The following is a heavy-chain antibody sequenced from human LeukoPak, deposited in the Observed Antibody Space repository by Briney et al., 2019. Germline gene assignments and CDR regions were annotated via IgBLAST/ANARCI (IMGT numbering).Heavy chain of an antibody. CDR3: AKEGVVVAATLRRYYYYGMDV. D-gene: IGHD2-15*01. Sequence: GGSLRLSCAASGFTFSSYAMSWVRQAPGKGLEWVSAISCSGGSTYYADSVKGRFTISRYNSKNTLYLQMNSLRAEDTAVYYCAKEGVVVAATLRRYYYYGMDVWGQGTTVTVSS. J-gene: IGHJ6*02. CDR1: GFTFSSYA. CDR2: ISCSGGST. V-gene: IGHV3-23*01.